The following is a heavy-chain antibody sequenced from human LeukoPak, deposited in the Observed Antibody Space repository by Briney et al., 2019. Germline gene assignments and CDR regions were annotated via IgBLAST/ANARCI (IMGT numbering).Heavy chain of an antibody. V-gene: IGHV3-74*01. CDR3: VRGSYYGSGTSDAMFDY. CDR1: GFTLRNYW. Sequence: WGSLRLSCAASGFTLRNYWMHWVRQAPGKGLVWVSRINSDGSSRSYADSVKGRFTISRDNAKNTLYLEMNSLRAEDTAVYYCVRGSYYGSGTSDAMFDYWGQGTPVTVSS. J-gene: IGHJ4*02. D-gene: IGHD3-10*01. CDR2: INSDGSSR.